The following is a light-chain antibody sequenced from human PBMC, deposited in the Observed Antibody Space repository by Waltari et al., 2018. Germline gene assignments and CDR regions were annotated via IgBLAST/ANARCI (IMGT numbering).Light chain of an antibody. CDR1: QSVSSN. J-gene: IGKJ4*01. V-gene: IGKV3-15*01. Sequence: EIVMTQSPATLSVSPGERATLSCRASQSVSSNLAWYQQKPGQAPRLLIYGASTSATGISARFSGSGSGTEFTLTISSLQSEDFAVYYCQQYNNWPQLTFGGGTKVEIK. CDR2: GAS. CDR3: QQYNNWPQLT.